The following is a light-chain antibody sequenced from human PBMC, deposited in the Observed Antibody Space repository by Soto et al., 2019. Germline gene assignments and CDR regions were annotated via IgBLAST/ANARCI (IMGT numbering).Light chain of an antibody. CDR2: EVT. CDR1: SRDIGNYNY. Sequence: QSVPAQPASVSGPPGQSITISYTGTSRDIGNYNYVSWYQHQPGKAPKLMIYEVTSRPSGVSDRFSGSKSGMTASLTISGLQPEDEADYFCASYRSANTLVVYGTGPKVTVL. J-gene: IGLJ1*01. V-gene: IGLV2-14*01. CDR3: ASYRSANTLVV.